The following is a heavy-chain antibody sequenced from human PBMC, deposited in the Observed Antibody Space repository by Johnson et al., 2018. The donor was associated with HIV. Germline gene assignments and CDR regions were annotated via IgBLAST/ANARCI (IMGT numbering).Heavy chain of an antibody. V-gene: IGHV3-66*02. CDR3: ATIWPGNFAFDI. J-gene: IGHJ3*02. CDR1: GFTVSTNY. D-gene: IGHD2-2*02. Sequence: VQLVESGGGLVKPGGSLRLSCAASGFTVSTNYMNWVRQAPGKGLEWVSVIYTADNRNYADSVKGRFSISRDNSKNTVYLQMHSLRPEDTAVYYCATIWPGNFAFDIWGQGTVVTVSS. CDR2: IYTADNR.